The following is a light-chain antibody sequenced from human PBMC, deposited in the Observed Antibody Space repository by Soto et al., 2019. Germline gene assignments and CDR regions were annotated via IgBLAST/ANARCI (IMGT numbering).Light chain of an antibody. Sequence: EIVLTQSPATLSLSPGERATLSCRASQSVSNYLAWYQQKPCPAPRLLIYDAAHRATGVPARFSGSGSGTDFTLTISSLEPEDFAVYYCHQGSSWPLITFGQGTRPEVK. CDR3: HQGSSWPLIT. V-gene: IGKV3-11*01. CDR1: QSVSNY. J-gene: IGKJ5*01. CDR2: DAA.